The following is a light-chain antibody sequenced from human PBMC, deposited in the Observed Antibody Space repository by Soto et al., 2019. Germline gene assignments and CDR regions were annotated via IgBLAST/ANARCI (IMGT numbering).Light chain of an antibody. J-gene: IGKJ4*01. CDR1: QDVDSNF. CDR2: GSS. V-gene: IGKV3-20*01. CDR3: HQYYSSTT. Sequence: PGERATLSCRASQDVDSNFLAWYQQRPGQAPRLLIYGSSRRATGIPDRFSGSGSGTDFTLTISRVGPEDIAVYFCHQYYSSTTFGGGTKVEVK.